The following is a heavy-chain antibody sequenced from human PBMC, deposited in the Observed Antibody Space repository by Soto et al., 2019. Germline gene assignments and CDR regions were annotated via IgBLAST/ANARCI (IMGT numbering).Heavy chain of an antibody. D-gene: IGHD4-17*01. Sequence: SETLSLTCAVAGGSLSSGGYSWSWIRQPPGKGLEWIGYIYHSGSTYYNPSLKSRVTISVDRSKNQFSLKLSSVTAADTAVYYCARAHYGDYGYGMDVWGQGTTVTVSS. J-gene: IGHJ6*02. CDR1: GGSLSSGGYS. V-gene: IGHV4-30-2*01. CDR2: IYHSGST. CDR3: ARAHYGDYGYGMDV.